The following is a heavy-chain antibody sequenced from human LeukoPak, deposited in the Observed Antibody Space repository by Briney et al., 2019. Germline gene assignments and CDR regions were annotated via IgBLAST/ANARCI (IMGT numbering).Heavy chain of an antibody. CDR3: ARHRDDAFDI. J-gene: IGHJ3*02. CDR1: GGSFSGYY. Sequence: PSETLSLTCAVYGGSFSGYYWSWIRQPPGKGLEWIGEINHSGSTNYNPSLKSRATISVDTSKNQFSLKLSSVTAADTAVYYCARHRDDAFDIWGQGTMVTVSS. CDR2: INHSGST. V-gene: IGHV4-34*01.